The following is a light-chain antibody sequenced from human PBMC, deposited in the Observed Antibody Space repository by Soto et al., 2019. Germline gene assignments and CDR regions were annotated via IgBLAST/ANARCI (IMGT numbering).Light chain of an antibody. CDR1: QSVTSNY. V-gene: IGKV3D-20*02. CDR3: HQHSNSPWT. CDR2: AIS. J-gene: IGKJ1*01. Sequence: EIVLTQSPGTLSLSPGESAALSCRASQSVTSNYLVWYRQKPGQAPRLLIYAISSRAAGIPDTVNGSGSGTDFTLTITRLEPEDSAVYYCHQHSNSPWTFGQGNNVEV.